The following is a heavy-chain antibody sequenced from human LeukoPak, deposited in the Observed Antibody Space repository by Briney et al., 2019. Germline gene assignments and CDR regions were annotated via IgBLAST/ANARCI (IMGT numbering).Heavy chain of an antibody. CDR3: ARVTLDYGDGGWYFDY. CDR2: ISYDGSNK. D-gene: IGHD4-17*01. J-gene: IGHJ4*02. V-gene: IGHV3-30*04. Sequence: GGSLRLSCAASGFTFSSYAMHWVRQAPGKGLEWVAVISYDGSNKYYADSVKGRFTISRDNSKNTLYLQMNSLRAEDTAVYYCARVTLDYGDGGWYFDYWGQGTLVTVSS. CDR1: GFTFSSYA.